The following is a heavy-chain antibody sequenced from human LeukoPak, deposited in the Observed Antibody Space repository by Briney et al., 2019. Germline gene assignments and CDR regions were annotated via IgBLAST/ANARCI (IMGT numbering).Heavy chain of an antibody. CDR3: AGRRHYNGGFDY. V-gene: IGHV3-64*01. CDR2: ISSNGGST. Sequence: GGSLRLSCAVSGFTFSNYGMHWVRQAPGKGLEYVSGISSNGGSTNYANSVKGRFTISRDNSKNTLYLQMGSLRPEDMAVYYCAGRRHYNGGFDYWGQGTLVTVSP. D-gene: IGHD5-24*01. J-gene: IGHJ4*02. CDR1: GFTFSNYG.